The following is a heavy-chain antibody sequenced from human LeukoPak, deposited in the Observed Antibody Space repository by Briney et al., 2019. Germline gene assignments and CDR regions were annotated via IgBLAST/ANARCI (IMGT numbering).Heavy chain of an antibody. Sequence: GSLRLSCAASGFTFSNAWMSWVRQAPGKGLEWIGEIYHSGSTNYNPSLKSRVTISVDKSKNQFSLKLSSVTAADTAVYYCARLREWLRLMDYWGQGTLVTVSS. CDR1: GFTFSNAW. V-gene: IGHV4-4*02. CDR3: ARLREWLRLMDY. CDR2: IYHSGST. J-gene: IGHJ4*02. D-gene: IGHD5-12*01.